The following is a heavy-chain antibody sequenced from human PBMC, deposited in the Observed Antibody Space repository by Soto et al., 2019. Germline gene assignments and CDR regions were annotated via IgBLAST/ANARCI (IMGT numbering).Heavy chain of an antibody. CDR3: ARDDYDILTGAGAFDI. CDR2: IYSGGST. J-gene: IGHJ3*02. V-gene: IGHV3-66*01. CDR1: GFTVSSNY. Sequence: GGSLRLSCAASGFTVSSNYMSWVRQAPGKGLEWVSVIYSGGSTYYADSVKGRFTISRYNSKNTLFLQMNSLRAEDTALYYCARDDYDILTGAGAFDIWGQGTMVTVSS. D-gene: IGHD3-9*01.